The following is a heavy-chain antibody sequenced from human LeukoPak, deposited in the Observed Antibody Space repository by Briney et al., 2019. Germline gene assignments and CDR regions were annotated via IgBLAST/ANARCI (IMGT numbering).Heavy chain of an antibody. Sequence: GGSLRLSCAASGFTFSSYGMHWVRQASGKGLEWVGRIRSKANSYATAYAASVKGRFTISRDDSKNTAYLQMNSLKTEDTAVYYCTRTVFGDYAYWGQGTLVTVSS. V-gene: IGHV3-73*01. D-gene: IGHD4-17*01. CDR3: TRTVFGDYAY. CDR2: IRSKANSYAT. J-gene: IGHJ4*02. CDR1: GFTFSSYG.